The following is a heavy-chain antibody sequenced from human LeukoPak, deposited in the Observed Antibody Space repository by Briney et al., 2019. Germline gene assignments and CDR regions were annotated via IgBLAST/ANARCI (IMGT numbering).Heavy chain of an antibody. D-gene: IGHD6-13*01. J-gene: IGHJ4*02. CDR1: GGSISSYY. Sequence: PSETLSLTCTVSGGSISSYYWSWIRQPAGKGLEWIGHIYNSGSTNYNPSLKGRVTMSVATSKNQFSLHLSSVTAADTAVYYCARSAFLVTAPGLYYFDYWGQGTLAAVSS. V-gene: IGHV4-4*07. CDR3: ARSAFLVTAPGLYYFDY. CDR2: IYNSGST.